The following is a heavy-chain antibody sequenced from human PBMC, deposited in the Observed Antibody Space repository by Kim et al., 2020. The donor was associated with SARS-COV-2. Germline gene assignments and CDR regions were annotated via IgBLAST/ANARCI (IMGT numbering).Heavy chain of an antibody. D-gene: IGHD2-2*01. Sequence: DYALSVKSRITVNPDTSKNQFSLQLDSVTPEDTAVYYGARRASTGLAFDYWGQGTLVTVSS. CDR3: ARRASTGLAFDY. J-gene: IGHJ4*02. V-gene: IGHV6-1*01.